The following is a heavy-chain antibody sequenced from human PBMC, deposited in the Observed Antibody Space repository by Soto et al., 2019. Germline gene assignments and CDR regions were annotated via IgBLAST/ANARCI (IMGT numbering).Heavy chain of an antibody. Sequence: EVQLVESGGGLVKPGGSLRLSCAASGFTFSSYCMNWVRQAPGKGLEWVSSISGSTTYIYYADSVKGRFTISRDNAKNSLYVQMNSLRVEDTAVYYCARGRENIPPYYLDYWGQGILVTVSS. V-gene: IGHV3-21*01. CDR3: ARGRENIPPYYLDY. D-gene: IGHD2-21*01. J-gene: IGHJ4*02. CDR1: GFTFSSYC. CDR2: ISGSTTYI.